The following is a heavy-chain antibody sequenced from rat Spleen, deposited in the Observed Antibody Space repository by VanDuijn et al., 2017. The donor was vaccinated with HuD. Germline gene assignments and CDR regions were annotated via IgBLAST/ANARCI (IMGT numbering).Heavy chain of an antibody. CDR3: TRYYQGYVMDA. J-gene: IGHJ4*01. D-gene: IGHD1-4*01. CDR1: GFSFDDYG. CDR2: FNWGGSST. Sequence: EVQLVESGGGLVQPGRSLKLSCAASGFSFDDYGMAWVRQAPKNGLEWVASFNWGGSSTYYPDSVKGRFTISRDNAKNALYLQMNNLRSEDTAIYYCTRYYQGYVMDAWGQGASVTVSS. V-gene: IGHV5-36*01.